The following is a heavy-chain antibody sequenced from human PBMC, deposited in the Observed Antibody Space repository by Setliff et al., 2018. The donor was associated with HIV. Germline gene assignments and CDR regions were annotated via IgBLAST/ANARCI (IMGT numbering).Heavy chain of an antibody. CDR2: IDPNGGAT. Sequence: ASVKVSCKAFGYTFTSYFLHWVRQAPGQGLEWLGIIDPNGGATNNAQKLQGRLTVTTDTSTGTLYMELSNLRSDDSAAYYCARAGGGATDQAFDIWGQGTMVTVS. CDR3: ARAGGGATDQAFDI. CDR1: GYTFTSYF. V-gene: IGHV1-46*01. D-gene: IGHD2-2*01. J-gene: IGHJ3*02.